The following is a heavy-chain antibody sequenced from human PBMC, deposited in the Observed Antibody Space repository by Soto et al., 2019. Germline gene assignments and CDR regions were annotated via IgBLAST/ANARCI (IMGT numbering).Heavy chain of an antibody. CDR2: ISSSGSTI. CDR3: AREGGKRYYYYGMDV. Sequence: GGSLRLSCAASGFTFSSYEMNWVRQAPGKGLEWVSYISSSGSTIYYADSVKGRFTISRDNAKNSLYLQMNSLRAEDTAVYYCAREGGKRYYYYGMDVWGQGTTVTVSS. J-gene: IGHJ6*02. V-gene: IGHV3-48*03. CDR1: GFTFSSYE.